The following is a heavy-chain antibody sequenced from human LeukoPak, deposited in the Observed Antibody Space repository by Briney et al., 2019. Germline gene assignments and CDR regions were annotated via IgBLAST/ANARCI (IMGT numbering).Heavy chain of an antibody. D-gene: IGHD6-13*01. CDR2: VYYSGST. CDR3: ARHLSPYSSSGVWFDP. V-gene: IGHV4-59*08. Sequence: SETLSLTCTVSGGSISRYYWSWIRQPPGKGLEWIGYVYYSGSTNYNPSLKSRVTISVDTSKNQFSLKLSSVTAADTAVYYCARHLSPYSSSGVWFDPWGQGTLVTVSS. J-gene: IGHJ5*02. CDR1: GGSISRYY.